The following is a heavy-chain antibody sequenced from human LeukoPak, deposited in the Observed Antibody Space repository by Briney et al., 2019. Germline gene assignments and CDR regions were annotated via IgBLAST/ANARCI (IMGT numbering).Heavy chain of an antibody. CDR2: IKSKTDGGTT. V-gene: IGHV3-15*01. Sequence: GGSLRLSCVASGFTFSNAWMSWVRQAPGKGLEWVGRIKSKTDGGTTDYAAPVKGRFTISRDDSKNTLYLQMNSLKTEDTAVYYCTTDPRRDYYYYYYMDVWGKGTTVTVSS. CDR3: TTDPRRDYYYYYYMDV. J-gene: IGHJ6*03. CDR1: GFTFSNAW.